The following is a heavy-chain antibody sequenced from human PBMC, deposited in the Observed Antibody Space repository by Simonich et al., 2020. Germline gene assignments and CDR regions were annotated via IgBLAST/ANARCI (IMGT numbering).Heavy chain of an antibody. CDR3: ARARYCSSTSCYNWFDP. CDR2: RNPNSGNT. CDR1: GYTFTSYD. V-gene: IGHV1-8*03. D-gene: IGHD2-2*01. Sequence: QVQLVQSGAEVKKPGASVKVSCKASGYTFTSYDINWVRQATGQGHEWMGWRNPNSGNTGYEQKFQGRVTITRNTSISTAYMELSSLRSEDTAVYYCARARYCSSTSCYNWFDPWGQGTLVTVSS. J-gene: IGHJ5*02.